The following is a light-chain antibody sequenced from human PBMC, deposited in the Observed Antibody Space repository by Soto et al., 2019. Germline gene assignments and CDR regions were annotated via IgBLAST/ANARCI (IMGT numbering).Light chain of an antibody. J-gene: IGKJ1*01. CDR1: QSISSW. V-gene: IGKV1-5*01. Sequence: DIQMPQAPSTLSASLGARVTITYRASQSISSWLAWYQQKPGKAPKLLIYDASSLESGVPSRFSGSGSGTEFTLTISRLQPEDFATYYCQQVNSLTWTFGQGTKVDIK. CDR3: QQVNSLTWT. CDR2: DAS.